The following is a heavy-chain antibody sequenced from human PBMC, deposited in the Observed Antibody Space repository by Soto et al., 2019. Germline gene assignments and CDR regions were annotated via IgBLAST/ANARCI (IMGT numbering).Heavy chain of an antibody. CDR1: GYTFTRYH. J-gene: IGHJ4*02. CDR2: INVGNGNT. V-gene: IGHV1-3*01. CDR3: PTRREYDDCLDA. D-gene: IGHD2-21*02. Sequence: QVQFVQSGAEVKKPGASVKVSCKTPGYTFTRYHIHWVRQAPGQRLEWMGWINVGNGNTRYSQKFQGRLTLTRDTPGNTAYPELNRLISDDTAVYYCPTRREYDDCLDAWGQVTLVTASS.